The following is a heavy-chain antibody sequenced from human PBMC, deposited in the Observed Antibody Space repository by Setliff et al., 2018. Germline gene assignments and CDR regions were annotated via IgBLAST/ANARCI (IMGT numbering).Heavy chain of an antibody. V-gene: IGHV3-11*05. CDR2: ITSSGGFT. J-gene: IGHJ3*02. D-gene: IGHD1-20*01. CDR1: GFTFGNFY. Sequence: PGESLRLSCAASGFTFGNFYMSWIRQAPGKGLEWLSYITSSGGFTDYAASVRGRFVISRDNSKKSLYLQLDGLRADDTAIYYCAKGGNWDDQHYVYDIWGQGTMVTVSS. CDR3: AKGGNWDDQHYVYDI.